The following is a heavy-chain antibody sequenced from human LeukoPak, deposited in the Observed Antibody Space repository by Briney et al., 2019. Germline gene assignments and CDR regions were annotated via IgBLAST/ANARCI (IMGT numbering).Heavy chain of an antibody. V-gene: IGHV1-2*02. CDR2: INPNSGGT. J-gene: IGHJ4*02. CDR3: ASSDYSNRFFDY. D-gene: IGHD4-11*01. Sequence: ASVNVSCKASGYTFTGYYMHWVRQAPGQGLEWMGWINPNSGGTNYAQKFQGRVTMTRDTSISTAYMELSGLRSDDTAVYYCASSDYSNRFFDYWGQGTLVTVSS. CDR1: GYTFTGYY.